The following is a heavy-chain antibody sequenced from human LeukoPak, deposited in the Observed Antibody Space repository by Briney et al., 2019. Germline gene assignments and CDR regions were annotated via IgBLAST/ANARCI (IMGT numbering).Heavy chain of an antibody. CDR3: AKDVNGYSYGYFDY. CDR2: ISGSGGST. CDR1: GFTFSSYA. J-gene: IGHJ4*02. V-gene: IGHV3-23*01. D-gene: IGHD5-18*01. Sequence: PGGSLRLSCAASGFTFSSYAMSWVRQAPGKGLEWVSAISGSGGSTYYADSVKGRFAISGDNSKNTLYLQMNSLRAEDTAVYYCAKDVNGYSYGYFDYWGQGTLVTVSS.